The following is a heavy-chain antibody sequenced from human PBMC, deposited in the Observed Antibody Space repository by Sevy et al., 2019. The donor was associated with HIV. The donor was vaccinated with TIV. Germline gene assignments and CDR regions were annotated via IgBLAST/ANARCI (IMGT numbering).Heavy chain of an antibody. CDR1: GGSISSSSYY. J-gene: IGHJ5*02. D-gene: IGHD2-21*01. CDR2: IYYSGST. CDR3: ARQVHQLGVVVIAMANWFDP. V-gene: IGHV4-39*01. Sequence: SETLSLTCTVSGGSISSSSYYWGWIRQPPGKGLEWIGSIYYSGSTYYNPSLKSRVTISVDTSKNQFSLKLSSVTAADTAVYYCARQVHQLGVVVIAMANWFDPWGQGTLVTVSS.